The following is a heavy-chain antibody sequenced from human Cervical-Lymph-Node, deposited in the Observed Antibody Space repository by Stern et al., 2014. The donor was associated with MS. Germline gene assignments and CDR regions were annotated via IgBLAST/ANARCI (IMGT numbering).Heavy chain of an antibody. CDR1: GTTFTGSA. D-gene: IGHD3-3*02. V-gene: IGHV3-73*01. Sequence: VQLVQSGGRLVQPGGSLKLSCAVSGTTFTGSAVHWVRQTAERGLEWVGHMRRQSNKYATWYAAAGKGKFTNSGENTKNTTVRQMNSLKIEDTAIYYCNIILDQMPAFSRRFDFWGQGTLVTVSP. CDR3: NIILDQMPAFSRRFDF. J-gene: IGHJ4*02. CDR2: MRRQSNKYAT.